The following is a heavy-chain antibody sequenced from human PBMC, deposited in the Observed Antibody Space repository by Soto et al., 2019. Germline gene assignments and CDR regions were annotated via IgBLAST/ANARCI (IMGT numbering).Heavy chain of an antibody. D-gene: IGHD6-19*01. Sequence: GDSVKVSCQASGGTFSRYSISWLRQAPLQGLEWMGGIIPIFGTANYAQKFQGRVTITADKSTSTAYMELRSLRSDDTAVYYCARADRKAVAGHDAFDIWGQGTMVTGSS. CDR3: ARADRKAVAGHDAFDI. CDR2: IIPIFGTA. V-gene: IGHV1-69*06. J-gene: IGHJ3*02. CDR1: GGTFSRYS.